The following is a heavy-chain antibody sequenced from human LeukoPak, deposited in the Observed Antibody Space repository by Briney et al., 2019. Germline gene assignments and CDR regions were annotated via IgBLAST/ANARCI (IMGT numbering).Heavy chain of an antibody. CDR1: GYTFTGYY. CDR3: ARDDGAEMATIDY. D-gene: IGHD5-24*01. V-gene: IGHV1-2*02. CDR2: INPNSGGT. J-gene: IGHJ4*02. Sequence: GASVKVSCKASGYTFTGYYMHWVRQAPGQGLEWMGWINPNSGGTNYAQKFQGRVTMTRDTSISTAYMELSRLRSDDTAVYYCARDDGAEMATIDYWGQGTLVTVSS.